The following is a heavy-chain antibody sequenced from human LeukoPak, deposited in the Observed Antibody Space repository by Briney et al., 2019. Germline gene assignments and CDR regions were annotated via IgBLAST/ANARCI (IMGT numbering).Heavy chain of an antibody. Sequence: SETLSLTCTVSGGSISSSSFYWGWIRQPTGKGLEWIGSIYYSGNTYYNPSLKSRVTISVDTSKNQFSLKLSSVTAADTAVYYCARLNQGNRSDYWGQGTLVTVSS. CDR1: GGSISSSSFY. D-gene: IGHD1-14*01. CDR3: ARLNQGNRSDY. V-gene: IGHV4-39*01. J-gene: IGHJ4*02. CDR2: IYYSGNT.